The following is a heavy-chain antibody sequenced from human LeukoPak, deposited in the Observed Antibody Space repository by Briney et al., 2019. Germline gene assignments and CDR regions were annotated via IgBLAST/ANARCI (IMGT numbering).Heavy chain of an antibody. J-gene: IGHJ4*02. V-gene: IGHV3-15*01. CDR3: TTDIYDSSGYYYGDY. CDR1: GFTFSNAW. Sequence: GGSLRLSCAASGFTFSNAWMSWVRQAPGKGLEWVGRIKNKADGGTTDYAAPVKGRFTISRDDSKNTVYLQMNSLKTEDTAVYYCTTDIYDSSGYYYGDYWGQGTLVTVSS. CDR2: IKNKADGGTT. D-gene: IGHD3-22*01.